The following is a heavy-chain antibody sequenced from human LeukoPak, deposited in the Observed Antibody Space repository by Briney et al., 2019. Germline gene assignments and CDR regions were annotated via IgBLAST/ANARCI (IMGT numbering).Heavy chain of an antibody. CDR2: INHSGST. Sequence: PSETLSLTCAVYGGSFSGYYWSWIRQPPGKGLEWIGEINHSGSTNYNPSLKSRVTISVDTSKNQFSLKLSSVTAADTAVYYCARDRGRTVTTHPFDYWGQGTLVTVSS. D-gene: IGHD4-11*01. J-gene: IGHJ4*02. CDR3: ARDRGRTVTTHPFDY. V-gene: IGHV4-34*01. CDR1: GGSFSGYY.